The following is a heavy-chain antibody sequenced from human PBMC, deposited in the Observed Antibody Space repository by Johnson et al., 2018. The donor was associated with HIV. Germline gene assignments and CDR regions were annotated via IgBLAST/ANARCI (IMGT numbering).Heavy chain of an antibody. Sequence: MLLVESGGGVVQPGRSLRLSCAASGFTFSSYAMSWVRQAPGKGLEWVSAISSSGGSTYYADSVKGRFTISRDNSKNTLYLQMNSLRAEDTAVYYCARDSIEMATKSEDAFDSWGQGTMVTVSS. CDR2: ISSSGGST. D-gene: IGHD5-24*01. CDR3: ARDSIEMATKSEDAFDS. CDR1: GFTFSSYA. J-gene: IGHJ3*02. V-gene: IGHV3-23*04.